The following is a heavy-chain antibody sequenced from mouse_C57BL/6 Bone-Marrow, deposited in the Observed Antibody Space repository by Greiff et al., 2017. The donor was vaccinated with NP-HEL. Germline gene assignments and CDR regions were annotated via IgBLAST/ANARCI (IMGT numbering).Heavy chain of an antibody. J-gene: IGHJ4*01. Sequence: VHLVESGPGLVAPSQSLSITCTVSGFSLTSYGVDWVRQSPGKGLEWLGVIWGVGSTNYNSALKSRLSISKDNSKSQVFLKMNSLQTDDTAMYYCATLRRGDYYAMDYWGQGTSVTVSS. CDR1: GFSLTSYG. D-gene: IGHD1-2*01. V-gene: IGHV2-6*01. CDR3: ATLRRGDYYAMDY. CDR2: IWGVGST.